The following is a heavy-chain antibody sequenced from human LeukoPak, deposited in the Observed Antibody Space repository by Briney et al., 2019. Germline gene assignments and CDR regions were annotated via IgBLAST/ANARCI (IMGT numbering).Heavy chain of an antibody. V-gene: IGHV1-2*02. J-gene: IGHJ4*02. CDR2: INPKSGGT. CDR1: GYIFTDYY. CDR3: AREAVDSNCFDY. D-gene: IGHD4-23*01. Sequence: ASVKVSCKASGYIFTDYYVHWVRQAPGQGLEWMGWINPKSGGTIYAQKLQGRVTMTRDTSITTAYMELSRLTSDDTAIYYCAREAVDSNCFDYWGQETLVTVSS.